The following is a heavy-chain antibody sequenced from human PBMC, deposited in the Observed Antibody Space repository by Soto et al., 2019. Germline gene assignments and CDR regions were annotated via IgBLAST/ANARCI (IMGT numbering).Heavy chain of an antibody. CDR1: GFAFSGYW. V-gene: IGHV3-74*03. J-gene: IGHJ4*02. CDR2: LNNDGSDT. CDR3: VRASKDGDF. Sequence: EVQLVESGGDLVQPGGSLRLSCAASGFAFSGYWMHWVRQAPGKGLVWVSRLNNDGSDTKYADSVKGRFTISRDNARNTLYLQMDSLIAEDTGVYYCVRASKDGDFWGRGTLVTVSS.